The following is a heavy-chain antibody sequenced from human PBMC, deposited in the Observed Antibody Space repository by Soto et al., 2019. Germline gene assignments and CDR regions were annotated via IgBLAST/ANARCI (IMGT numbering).Heavy chain of an antibody. CDR1: GYTFTGYY. CDR2: INPNSGGT. CDR3: ARETFPGYYYDSSGSYGMDV. Sequence: VKVSCKASGYTFTGYYMHWVRQAPGQGLEWMGWINPNSGGTNYAQKFQGRVTMTRDTSISTAYMELSRLRSDDTAVYYCARETFPGYYYDSSGSYGMDVWGQGTTVTVSS. D-gene: IGHD3-22*01. J-gene: IGHJ6*02. V-gene: IGHV1-2*02.